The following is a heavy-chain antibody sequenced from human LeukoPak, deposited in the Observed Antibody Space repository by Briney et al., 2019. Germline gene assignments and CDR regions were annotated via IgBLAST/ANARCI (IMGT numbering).Heavy chain of an antibody. D-gene: IGHD3-22*01. CDR2: SNHSGST. CDR3: ARTITMIVVPYYYYYYMDV. Sequence: SETLSLTCAVYGGSFSGYYWSWIRQPPGKGLEWIGESNHSGSTNYNPSLKSRVTISVDTSKNQFSLKLSSVTAADTAVYYCARTITMIVVPYYYYYYMDVWGKGTTVTVSS. CDR1: GGSFSGYY. J-gene: IGHJ6*03. V-gene: IGHV4-34*01.